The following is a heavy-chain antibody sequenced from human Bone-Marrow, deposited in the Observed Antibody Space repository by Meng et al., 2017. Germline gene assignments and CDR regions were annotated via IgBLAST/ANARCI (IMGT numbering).Heavy chain of an antibody. CDR1: GYSFATYW. J-gene: IGHJ4*02. CDR3: ARVMASAGWIDY. V-gene: IGHV5-51*01. CDR2: IYPGDSGT. Sequence: ESLKISCKTSGYSFATYWIGWVRHMPGKGLERIGIIYPGDSGTRYTPSFQGQVTISADKSISTAYLQLNSLKASDNAICFCARVMASAGWIDYWGQGTPVTVSS. D-gene: IGHD6-19*01.